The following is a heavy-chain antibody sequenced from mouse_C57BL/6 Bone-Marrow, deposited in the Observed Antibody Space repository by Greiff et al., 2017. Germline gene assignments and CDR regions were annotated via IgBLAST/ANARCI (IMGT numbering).Heavy chain of an antibody. CDR1: GYTFTSYG. D-gene: IGHD1-1*01. V-gene: IGHV1-81*01. J-gene: IGHJ4*01. Sequence: QVQLQQSGAELARPGASVKLSCKASGYTFTSYGISWVKQSTGQGLEWIGEIYPRSGNTYYNEKFKGKATLTADKSSSTAYMELRSLTSEDSAVYFCARIITTVVAQIGYAMDYWGQGTSVTVSS. CDR2: IYPRSGNT. CDR3: ARIITTVVAQIGYAMDY.